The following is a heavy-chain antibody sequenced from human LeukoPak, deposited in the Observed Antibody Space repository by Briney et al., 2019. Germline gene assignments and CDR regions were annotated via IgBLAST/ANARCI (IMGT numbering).Heavy chain of an antibody. J-gene: IGHJ3*02. CDR1: GFTFSNYS. Sequence: GGSLRLSGAASGFTFSNYSMNWVRQAPGKGLEWVSSISSSSSYIYYADSVKGRFTISRDNSTNSLYLQMNSLRAEDTAVYYCARDSGIAVADTRDAFDIWGQGTMVTVSS. CDR3: ARDSGIAVADTRDAFDI. D-gene: IGHD6-19*01. V-gene: IGHV3-21*01. CDR2: ISSSSSYI.